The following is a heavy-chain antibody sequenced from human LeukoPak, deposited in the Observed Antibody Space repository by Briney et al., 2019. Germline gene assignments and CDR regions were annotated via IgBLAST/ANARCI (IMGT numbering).Heavy chain of an antibody. D-gene: IGHD6-13*01. CDR3: ATAPLSSWNWFDP. CDR2: MNPNSGNT. J-gene: IGHJ5*02. CDR1: GGTFSSYA. V-gene: IGHV1-8*02. Sequence: GASVKVSCKASGGTFSSYAISWVRQAPGQGLEWMGWMNPNSGNTGYAEKFQGRVTMTEDTSTDTAYMELSSLRSEDTAVYYCATAPLSSWNWFDPWGQGTLVTVSS.